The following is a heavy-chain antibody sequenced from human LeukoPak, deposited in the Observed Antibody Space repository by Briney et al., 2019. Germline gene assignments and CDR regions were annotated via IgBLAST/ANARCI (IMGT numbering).Heavy chain of an antibody. D-gene: IGHD1-26*01. CDR3: ARDKIVGATNFDY. CDR1: GFTFSSYW. CDR2: IKRDGSEK. V-gene: IGHV3-7*03. J-gene: IGHJ4*02. Sequence: GGSLRLSCAASGFTFSSYWMSWVRQAPGKGLEWVANIKRDGSEKYYVDSVKGRFTISRDNARNSLYLQMNSLRAEDTAVYYCARDKIVGATNFDYWGQGTLVTVSS.